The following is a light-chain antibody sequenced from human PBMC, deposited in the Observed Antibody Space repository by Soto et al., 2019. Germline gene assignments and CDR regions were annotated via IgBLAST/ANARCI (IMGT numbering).Light chain of an antibody. J-gene: IGKJ2*01. V-gene: IGKV1-39*01. CDR2: AAS. CDR1: QSISIY. Sequence: DIQMTQSPSSLSASVGDRVTINCRASQSISIYLNWYQQKPGKAPKLLIYAASSLQSGVPSRFSGSGSGTDFTLTISSLQPEDFAIYYCQQSYSISYTFGQGTKLEIK. CDR3: QQSYSISYT.